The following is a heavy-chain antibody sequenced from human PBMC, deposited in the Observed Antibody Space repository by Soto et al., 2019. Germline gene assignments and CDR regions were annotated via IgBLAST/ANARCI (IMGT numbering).Heavy chain of an antibody. CDR2: IYPGDSDT. Sequence: GESLKISCKGSGYSFTSYWIGWVRQMPGKGLEWMGIIYPGDSDTRYSPSFQGQVTISADKSISTAYLQWSSLKASDTAMYYCATYYYDSSGYLPNYYYYGMDVWGQGTTVTVS. V-gene: IGHV5-51*01. CDR3: ATYYYDSSGYLPNYYYYGMDV. D-gene: IGHD3-22*01. CDR1: GYSFTSYW. J-gene: IGHJ6*02.